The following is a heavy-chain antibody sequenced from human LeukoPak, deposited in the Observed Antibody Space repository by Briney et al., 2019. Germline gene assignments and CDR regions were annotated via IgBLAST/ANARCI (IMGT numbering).Heavy chain of an antibody. CDR3: ARRLTQYDCFDP. Sequence: PQTLSLTCAISGDGVSSNSVTWNWIRQSPSRGLEWLGRTYYRSTWYNDYAVSVRGRITVNPDTSKNQFSLHLNSVTPEDTAVYYCARRLTQYDCFDPWGQGILVTVSS. CDR2: TYYRSTWYN. CDR1: GDGVSSNSVT. J-gene: IGHJ5*02. V-gene: IGHV6-1*01. D-gene: IGHD2-2*01.